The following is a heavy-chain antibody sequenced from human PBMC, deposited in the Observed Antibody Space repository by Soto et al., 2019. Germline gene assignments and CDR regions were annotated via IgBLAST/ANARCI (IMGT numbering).Heavy chain of an antibody. Sequence: ASLKVSCKASGYTFTTYAMHWVRQAPGQSLEWMGWIHTVNGNTKYSETFQGRVTMTRDTSASTVYMELSSLRSEDTAVYYCARVAYDSGGYISRASDHWGQGSRVTVSS. CDR2: IHTVNGNT. CDR3: ARVAYDSGGYISRASDH. J-gene: IGHJ4*02. V-gene: IGHV1-3*04. D-gene: IGHD3-22*01. CDR1: GYTFTTYA.